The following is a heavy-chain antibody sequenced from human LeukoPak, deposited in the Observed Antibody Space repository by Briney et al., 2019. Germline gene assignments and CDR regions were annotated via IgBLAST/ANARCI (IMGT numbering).Heavy chain of an antibody. Sequence: ASVKGSCTSSGYTLTSYAMHSVRQAPGQGLEWMGWITPSGGTNYLLNRQGRVAITRDTSLTTAYTVSSKVTSDDTAVYCCAMDRYGDGFAHFDYWGREALVSVFS. J-gene: IGHJ4*02. CDR3: AMDRYGDGFAHFDY. D-gene: IGHD5-24*01. V-gene: IGHV1-2*02. CDR1: GYTLTSYA. CDR2: ITPSGGT.